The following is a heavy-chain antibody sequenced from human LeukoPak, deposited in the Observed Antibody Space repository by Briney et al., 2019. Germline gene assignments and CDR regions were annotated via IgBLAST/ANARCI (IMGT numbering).Heavy chain of an antibody. CDR3: AREQGPVAARLNYYYYYMDV. V-gene: IGHV4-59*11. CDR1: GGSIRSHY. D-gene: IGHD6-6*01. Sequence: SETLSLTCTVSGGSIRSHYWNWIRRPPGKGLEWIGYNYDSGSTTSNPSLNSRVAISVDTSKNQFSLRLTSVTAADTAVYYCAREQGPVAARLNYYYYYMDVWGEGTTVTVSS. CDR2: NYDSGST. J-gene: IGHJ6*03.